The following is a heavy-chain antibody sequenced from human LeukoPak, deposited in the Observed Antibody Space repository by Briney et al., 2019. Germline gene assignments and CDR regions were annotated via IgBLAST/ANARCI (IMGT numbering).Heavy chain of an antibody. D-gene: IGHD6-19*01. CDR3: ARDRTGSGCPDY. Sequence: SQTLSLTCTVSGGSISSGDFYWSWIRQPPGKGLEWIGYIYHSGSTNYNPSLKSRVTISVDKSKNQFSLKLSSVTAADTAVYYCARDRTGSGCPDYWGQGTLVTVSS. CDR2: IYHSGST. V-gene: IGHV4-30-2*01. CDR1: GGSISSGDFY. J-gene: IGHJ4*02.